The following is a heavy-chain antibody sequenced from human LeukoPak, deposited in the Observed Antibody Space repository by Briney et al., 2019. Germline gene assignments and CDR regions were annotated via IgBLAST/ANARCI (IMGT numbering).Heavy chain of an antibody. Sequence: GGSLRLSCAASGFTFSTYGMQWVRQAPGKGLEWVAVIWYDGSNKYYADSVKGRFTISRDNSKNTLYLQMNSLRAEDTAVYYCAKGRSVVVITTYLDYWGQGTLVTVSS. V-gene: IGHV3-33*06. CDR2: IWYDGSNK. CDR1: GFTFSTYG. D-gene: IGHD3-22*01. CDR3: AKGRSVVVITTYLDY. J-gene: IGHJ4*02.